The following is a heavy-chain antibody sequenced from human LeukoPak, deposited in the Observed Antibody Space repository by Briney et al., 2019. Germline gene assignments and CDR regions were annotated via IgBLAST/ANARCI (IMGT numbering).Heavy chain of an antibody. V-gene: IGHV4-39*01. J-gene: IGHJ5*02. Sequence: SETLSLTCTVSGGSISSSSYYWGWIRQPPGKGLEWIGSIYYSGSTYYNPSLKSRVTISVDTSKNQFSLKLSSVTAADTAVYSCARGQWNWNWFDPWGQGTLVTVSS. CDR3: ARGQWNWNWFDP. D-gene: IGHD1-7*01. CDR2: IYYSGST. CDR1: GGSISSSSYY.